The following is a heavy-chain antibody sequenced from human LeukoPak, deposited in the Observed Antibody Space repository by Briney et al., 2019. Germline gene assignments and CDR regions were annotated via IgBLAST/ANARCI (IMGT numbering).Heavy chain of an antibody. D-gene: IGHD2-15*01. CDR2: ISSSGSAI. Sequence: GGSLRLSCAASGFPLSSYSINWVRQAPGKGLEWVSYISSSGSAIYYVDSVKGRFTVSRDNAKNSLLLQMNSPRAEDTAVYYCVRVKGSYFDYWGQGALVTVSS. J-gene: IGHJ4*02. CDR1: GFPLSSYS. CDR3: VRVKGSYFDY. V-gene: IGHV3-48*01.